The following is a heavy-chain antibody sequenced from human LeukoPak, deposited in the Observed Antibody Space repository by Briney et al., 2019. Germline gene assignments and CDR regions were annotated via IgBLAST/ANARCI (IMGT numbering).Heavy chain of an antibody. V-gene: IGHV4-39*07. J-gene: IGHJ4*02. CDR2: IYYSGST. Sequence: SETLSLTCTVSGGSISSSSYYWGWIRQPPGKGLEWIGSIYYSGSTYYNPSLKSRVTISVDTSKNQFSLKLSSVTAADTAVYYCARANTYYFDYWGQGTLVTVSS. D-gene: IGHD2/OR15-2a*01. CDR3: ARANTYYFDY. CDR1: GGSISSSSYY.